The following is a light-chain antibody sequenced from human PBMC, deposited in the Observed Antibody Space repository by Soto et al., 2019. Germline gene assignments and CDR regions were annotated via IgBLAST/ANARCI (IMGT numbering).Light chain of an antibody. CDR2: KAS. CDR3: QHDSDYSRM. J-gene: IGKJ1*01. V-gene: IGKV1-5*03. CDR1: QSVDTW. Sequence: DIQMTQSPSTLSASIGDRVTITCRASQSVDTWLAWYQQKPGKAPKLLIYKASSLQTGVPSRFSGSCSGTEFTLTISRLQPDDFANYYCQHDSDYSRMFGQGTKVEIK.